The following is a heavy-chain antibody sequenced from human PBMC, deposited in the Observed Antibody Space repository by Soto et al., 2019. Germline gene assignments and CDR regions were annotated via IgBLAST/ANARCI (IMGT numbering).Heavy chain of an antibody. CDR1: GYTFTSYA. Sequence: VKVSCKASGYTFTSYAMHWVRQAPGQRLEWMGWINAGNGNTKYSQKFQGRVTITTDTSTSTAYMELSSLRSEDTAVYYCARGGYSYGHPNYCGMDVWGQGTTVTVSS. CDR3: ARGGYSYGHPNYCGMDV. J-gene: IGHJ6*02. CDR2: INAGNGNT. V-gene: IGHV1-3*01. D-gene: IGHD5-18*01.